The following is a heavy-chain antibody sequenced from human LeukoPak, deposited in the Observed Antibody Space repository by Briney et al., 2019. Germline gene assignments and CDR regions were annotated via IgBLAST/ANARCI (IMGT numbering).Heavy chain of an antibody. D-gene: IGHD3-9*01. J-gene: IGHJ4*02. CDR2: ISYDGSNK. CDR1: GFTFSSYA. V-gene: IGHV3-30-3*01. CDR3: ARSGYFDWLPPDY. Sequence: PGGSLRLSCAASGFTFSSYAMHWVRQAPGKGLEWVAVISYDGSNKYYADSVKGRFTISRDNSKNSLYLQMNSLRAEDTALYHCARSGYFDWLPPDYWGQGTLVTVSS.